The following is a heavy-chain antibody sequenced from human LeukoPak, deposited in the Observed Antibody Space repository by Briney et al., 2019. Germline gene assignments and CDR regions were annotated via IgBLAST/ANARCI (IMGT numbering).Heavy chain of an antibody. Sequence: GASVKVSCKASGYTFTSYAMHWVRQAPGQRLEWMGWINAGNGNTKYSQKFQGRVTITRDTSASTAYMELSSLRSEDTAVYYCARDRCSSTSCYSYYYYYMDVWGKGTTVTVSS. CDR1: GYTFTSYA. J-gene: IGHJ6*03. D-gene: IGHD2-2*01. V-gene: IGHV1-3*01. CDR2: INAGNGNT. CDR3: ARDRCSSTSCYSYYYYYMDV.